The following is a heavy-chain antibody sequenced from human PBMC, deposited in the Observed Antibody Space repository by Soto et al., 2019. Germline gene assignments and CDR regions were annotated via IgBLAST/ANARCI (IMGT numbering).Heavy chain of an antibody. V-gene: IGHV4-31*03. CDR3: ARVGTSYARRGLDV. Sequence: LSLTCKVSGGAIDRGGYYWCWIRHHPGKGLEWIGHIYYTGSAYYKPSLKSRVSMSIDTSQNQFSLELISVTAADTAVYYCARVGTSYARRGLDVWGQGTTVTVSS. J-gene: IGHJ6*02. CDR1: GGAIDRGGYY. D-gene: IGHD7-27*01. CDR2: IYYTGSA.